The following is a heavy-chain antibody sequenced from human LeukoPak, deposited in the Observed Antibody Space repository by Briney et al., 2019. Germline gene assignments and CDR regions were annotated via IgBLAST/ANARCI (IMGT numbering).Heavy chain of an antibody. J-gene: IGHJ4*02. D-gene: IGHD5-18*01. CDR3: ARDKRHSYGRYFDP. Sequence: PSETLSLTCSVSGDSISTYHWNWIRKPPGKGLERIGYMQSTGISKYNPSLKSRVNIFVDTTKNQFVLNLRSVTAADTAVYYCARDKRHSYGRYFDPWGQGMLVTVSS. V-gene: IGHV4-59*01. CDR1: GDSISTYH. CDR2: MQSTGIS.